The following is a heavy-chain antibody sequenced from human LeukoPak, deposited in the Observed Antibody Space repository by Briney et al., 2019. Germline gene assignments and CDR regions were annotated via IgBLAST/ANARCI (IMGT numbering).Heavy chain of an antibody. Sequence: SVKVSCKASGGTFSSYGISWVRQAPGQGLEWMGGIIPIFGTANYAQKFQGRVTITADESTSTAYMELSSLRSGDTAVYYCARGVAAGVEAFDIWGQGTMVTVSS. CDR2: IIPIFGTA. V-gene: IGHV1-69*13. J-gene: IGHJ3*02. D-gene: IGHD6-13*01. CDR3: ARGVAAGVEAFDI. CDR1: GGTFSSYG.